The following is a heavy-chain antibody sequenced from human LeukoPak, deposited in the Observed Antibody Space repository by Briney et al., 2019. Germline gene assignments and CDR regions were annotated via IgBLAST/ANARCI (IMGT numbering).Heavy chain of an antibody. CDR2: IYYMGGA. J-gene: IGHJ5*02. Sequence: SETLSLTCTVSGGSISSDFWSWIRQPPGKGLEWIGYIYYMGGANYNPSLRSRVTISVDTSKNQFSLKLSSVTAADTAVYYCARRTDGSGSYYDHNWFDPWGQGTLVTVSS. D-gene: IGHD3-10*01. CDR3: ARRTDGSGSYYDHNWFDP. V-gene: IGHV4-59*01. CDR1: GGSISSDF.